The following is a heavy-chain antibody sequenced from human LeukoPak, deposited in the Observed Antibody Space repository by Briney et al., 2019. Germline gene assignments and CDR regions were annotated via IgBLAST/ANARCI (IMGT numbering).Heavy chain of an antibody. CDR3: AGYYSHTSGGFDY. J-gene: IGHJ4*02. CDR1: GFAFSSCG. Sequence: PGGSLRLSCAASGFAFSSCGLNWVRQAPGKGLEWVSYISSSSSTIYYADSMKGRFTISRDNAKNSLYLPMNSLRDEDTAVYYCAGYYSHTSGGFDYWGQGTLVTVSS. D-gene: IGHD3-22*01. V-gene: IGHV3-48*02. CDR2: ISSSSSTI.